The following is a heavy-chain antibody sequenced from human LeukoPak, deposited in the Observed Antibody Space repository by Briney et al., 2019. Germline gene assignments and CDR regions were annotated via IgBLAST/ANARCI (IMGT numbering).Heavy chain of an antibody. CDR2: MYYSGST. Sequence: ETLSLTCTVSGYSISSGFYWGWIRQPPGKGLEWIVSMYYSGSTYNNPSLKSRVTISVDTSKNQFSLKLSSVTAADTAVYYCARSRRVRGVKPFDYWGQGTLVTVSS. D-gene: IGHD3-10*01. J-gene: IGHJ4*02. CDR1: GYSISSGFY. CDR3: ARSRRVRGVKPFDY. V-gene: IGHV4-38-2*02.